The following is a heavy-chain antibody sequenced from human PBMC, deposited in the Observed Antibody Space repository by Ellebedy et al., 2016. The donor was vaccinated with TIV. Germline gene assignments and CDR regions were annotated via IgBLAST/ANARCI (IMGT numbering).Heavy chain of an antibody. Sequence: AASVKVSCKASGYSFSSSGISWVRQAPGQGLEWMGWISGYNGNTNYAQKFEDRVTMTTDTSTSTAYMELRSLRSDDTAVYYCARRARSYFYGMDVWGQGTTVTVSS. CDR3: ARRARSYFYGMDV. CDR1: GYSFSSSG. CDR2: ISGYNGNT. J-gene: IGHJ6*02. V-gene: IGHV1-18*01.